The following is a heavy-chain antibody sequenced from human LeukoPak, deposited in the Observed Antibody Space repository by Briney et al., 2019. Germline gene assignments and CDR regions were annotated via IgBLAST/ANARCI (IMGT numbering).Heavy chain of an antibody. Sequence: PSETLSLTCTVSGGSISSYYWSWIRQPAGKGLEWIGRIYTTGSTNYNPSLKSRVTISVDTSKNQFSLKLSSVTAADTAVYYCARGSIQLWLRDYYYYMDVWGKGTTVTVSS. J-gene: IGHJ6*03. V-gene: IGHV4-4*07. D-gene: IGHD5-18*01. CDR3: ARGSIQLWLRDYYYYMDV. CDR2: IYTTGST. CDR1: GGSISSYY.